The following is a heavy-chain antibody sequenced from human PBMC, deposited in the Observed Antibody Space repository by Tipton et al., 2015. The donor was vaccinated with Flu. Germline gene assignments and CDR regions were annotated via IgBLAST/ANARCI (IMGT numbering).Heavy chain of an antibody. V-gene: IGHV1-18*01. CDR1: GYTFTTYG. Sequence: QLVQSGAEVKKPGASVKVSCKTSGYTFTTYGISWLRQAPGQGLEFVGWISANSGHTYYAQNLQGRVTMTTDTSTRTAYMELTSLTSDDSALYFCATGAGYAFEYWGQGTLVTVSS. J-gene: IGHJ4*02. CDR2: ISANSGHT. D-gene: IGHD5-12*01. CDR3: ATGAGYAFEY.